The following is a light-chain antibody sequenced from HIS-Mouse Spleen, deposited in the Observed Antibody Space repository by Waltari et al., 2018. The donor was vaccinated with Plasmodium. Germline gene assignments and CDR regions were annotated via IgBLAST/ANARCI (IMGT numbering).Light chain of an antibody. J-gene: IGKJ1*01. CDR2: GAS. V-gene: IGKV3-20*01. CDR3: QQYGSSQT. Sequence: DIVLTQSPGTLSLSPGERATLSCRASQSVSSSYLAWYQQQPSQAPRLLIYGASSRATGIPDRFSGSGSGTDFTLTISRLEPEDFAVYYCQQYGSSQTFGQGTKVEIK. CDR1: QSVSSSY.